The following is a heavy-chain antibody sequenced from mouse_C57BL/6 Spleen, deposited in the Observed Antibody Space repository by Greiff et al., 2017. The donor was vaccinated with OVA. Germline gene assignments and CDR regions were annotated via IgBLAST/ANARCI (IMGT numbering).Heavy chain of an antibody. CDR2: IYPSDSET. J-gene: IGHJ3*01. V-gene: IGHV1-61*01. Sequence: VQLQQPGAELVRPGSSVKLSCKASGYTFTSYWMDWVKQRPGQGLEWIGNIYPSDSETHYNPKFKDKATLTVDKSSSTAYMQLSSLTSEDSAVYYCARGGYYGSSYWFAYWGQGTLVTVSA. CDR1: GYTFTSYW. CDR3: ARGGYYGSSYWFAY. D-gene: IGHD1-1*01.